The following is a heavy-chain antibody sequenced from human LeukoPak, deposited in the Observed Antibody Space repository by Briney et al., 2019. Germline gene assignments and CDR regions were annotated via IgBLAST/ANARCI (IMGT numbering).Heavy chain of an antibody. CDR1: GYTFTSYD. Sequence: VASVKVSCEASGYTFTSYDINWVRQATGQGLEWMGWMNPNSGNTGYAQKFQGRVTVTRNTSISTAYMELSSLRSEDTAVYYCARFRGEYGMDVWGQGTTVTVSS. CDR2: MNPNSGNT. D-gene: IGHD3-10*01. V-gene: IGHV1-8*01. CDR3: ARFRGEYGMDV. J-gene: IGHJ6*02.